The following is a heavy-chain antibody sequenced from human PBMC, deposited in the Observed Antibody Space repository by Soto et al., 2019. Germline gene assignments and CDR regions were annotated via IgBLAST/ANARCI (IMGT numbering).Heavy chain of an antibody. CDR2: IIPIFGTA. CDR1: GGTFSSYA. D-gene: IGHD5-12*01. Sequence: SVKVSCKASGGTFSSYAISWVRQAPGQGLEWMGGIIPIFGTANYAQKFQGRVTITADESTSTAYMELSSLRSEDAAVYYCARGGQLGDXYFRDWFDPWGQGTLVT. V-gene: IGHV1-69*13. CDR3: ARGGQLGDXYFRDWFDP. J-gene: IGHJ5*02.